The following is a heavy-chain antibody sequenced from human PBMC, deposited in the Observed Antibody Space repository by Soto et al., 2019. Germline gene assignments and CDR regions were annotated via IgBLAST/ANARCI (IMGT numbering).Heavy chain of an antibody. D-gene: IGHD6-19*01. CDR1: GFTFSSYA. CDR3: AKSPFAPSESGWYLDS. V-gene: IGHV3-23*01. CDR2: ISGSGGST. Sequence: EVQLLESGGGLVQPGGSLRLSCAASGFTFSSYAMSWVRQAPGKGLEWVSAISGSGGSTYYADSVKGRFTISRDNSKNTLYLQMNSLRAEDTAVYYCAKSPFAPSESGWYLDSWGQGTLVTVSS. J-gene: IGHJ4*02.